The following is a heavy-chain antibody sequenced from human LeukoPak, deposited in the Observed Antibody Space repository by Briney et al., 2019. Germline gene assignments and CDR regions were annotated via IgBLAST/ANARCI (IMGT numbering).Heavy chain of an antibody. CDR3: ARGDDILTGYFRGFDY. V-gene: IGHV1-18*01. Sequence: GASVKVSCKASGYTFTSYGISWVRQAPGQGLEWMGWISAYNGNTNYAQKLQGRVTMTIDTSTSTAYMELRSLRSDDTAVYYCARGDDILTGYFRGFDYWGQGTLVTVSS. CDR2: ISAYNGNT. CDR1: GYTFTSYG. J-gene: IGHJ4*02. D-gene: IGHD3-9*01.